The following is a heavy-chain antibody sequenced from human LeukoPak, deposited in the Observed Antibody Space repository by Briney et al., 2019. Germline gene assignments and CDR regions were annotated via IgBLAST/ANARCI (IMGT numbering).Heavy chain of an antibody. CDR3: ARQVGNAGWYFDY. D-gene: IGHD6-19*01. J-gene: IGHJ4*02. V-gene: IGHV3-33*01. CDR2: IWYDGSNN. CDR1: GFTFGAYA. Sequence: GRSLRLSCAASGFTFGAYAMHWVRQAPGKGLEWVAVIWYDGSNNYHADSLKDRFTISRDNPKNTLYLQINSLRAEDTAVYYCARQVGNAGWYFDYWGQGALVTVSS.